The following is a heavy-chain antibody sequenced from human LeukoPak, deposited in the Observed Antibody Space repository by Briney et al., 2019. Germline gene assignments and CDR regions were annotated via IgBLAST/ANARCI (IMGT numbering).Heavy chain of an antibody. CDR2: IYNSGST. CDR1: GGSISSDY. CDR3: ARAKGSSWYYFDY. D-gene: IGHD6-13*01. J-gene: IGHJ4*02. Sequence: SETLSLTCTVSGGSISSDYWSWIRQPAGKGLEWIGRIYNSGSTNYNPSLKSRVTMSVDTTKNQFSLKLSSVTAADAAVYYCARAKGSSWYYFDYWGQGTLVTVSS. V-gene: IGHV4-4*07.